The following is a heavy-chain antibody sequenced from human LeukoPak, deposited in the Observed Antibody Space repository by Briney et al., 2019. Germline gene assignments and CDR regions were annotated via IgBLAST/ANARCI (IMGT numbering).Heavy chain of an antibody. CDR1: GYTFTSYG. Sequence: GASVKVSCKASGYTFTSYGISWVRQAPGQGLEWMGGIIPIFGTANYAQKFQGRVTITADESTSTAYMELSSLRSEDTAVYYCARGGIAVAGYYFDYWGLGNLVTVSS. J-gene: IGHJ4*02. CDR3: ARGGIAVAGYYFDY. D-gene: IGHD6-19*01. CDR2: IIPIFGTA. V-gene: IGHV1-69*13.